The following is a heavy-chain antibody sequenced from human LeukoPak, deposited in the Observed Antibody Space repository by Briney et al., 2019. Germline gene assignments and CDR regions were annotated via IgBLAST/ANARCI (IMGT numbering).Heavy chain of an antibody. CDR3: ARDHQRYFDY. CDR1: GGSISSGGYY. CDR2: IYYSGST. D-gene: IGHD2-2*01. Sequence: SETLSLTCTVSGGSISSGGYYWSWIRQHPGKGLEWIGYIYYSGSTYYNPSLKSRVTISVDTSKNQFSLKLSSVTAADTAVYYCARDHQRYFDYWGQGTLVTVSS. V-gene: IGHV4-31*03. J-gene: IGHJ4*02.